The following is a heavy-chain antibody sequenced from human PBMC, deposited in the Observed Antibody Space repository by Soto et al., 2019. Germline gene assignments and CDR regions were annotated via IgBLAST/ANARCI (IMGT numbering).Heavy chain of an antibody. Sequence: EVQLLESGGGLVQPGGSLRLSCAASGFTFSSYAMSWVRQAPGKGLEWVSAISGSGGSTYYADSVKGRFTISSDNSKNTLYLQMNSLRAEDMAVYYCAKCVSSSWYLRGWFDPWGQGTLVTVSS. D-gene: IGHD6-13*01. J-gene: IGHJ5*02. CDR3: AKCVSSSWYLRGWFDP. CDR1: GFTFSSYA. V-gene: IGHV3-23*01. CDR2: ISGSGGST.